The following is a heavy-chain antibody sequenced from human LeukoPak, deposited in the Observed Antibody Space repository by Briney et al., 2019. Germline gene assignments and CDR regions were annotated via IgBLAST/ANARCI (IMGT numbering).Heavy chain of an antibody. CDR2: ISSSSSYI. CDR1: GFTFSSYS. CDR3: ARDILRESPKFDY. V-gene: IGHV3-21*01. J-gene: IGHJ4*02. Sequence: PGGSLRLSCAASGFTFSSYSMNWVRQAPGKGLEWVSSISSSSSYIYYADSVKGRFTISRDNAKNSLYLQMNSLRAEDTAVYYCARDILRESPKFDYWGQGTLVTVSS.